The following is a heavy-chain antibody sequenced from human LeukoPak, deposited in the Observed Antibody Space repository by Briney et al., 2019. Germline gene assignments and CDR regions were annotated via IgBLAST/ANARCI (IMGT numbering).Heavy chain of an antibody. CDR2: ISYDGSNK. J-gene: IGHJ4*02. CDR3: ARVLWFGEPSDS. CDR1: GFTFSSYA. V-gene: IGHV3-30*04. Sequence: GGSLRLSCAASGFTFSSYAMHWVRQAPGKGLEWVAVISYDGSNKYYADSVKGRFTISRDNSKNTLYLQMNSLRAEDTAVYYCARVLWFGEPSDSWGQGTLVTVSS. D-gene: IGHD3-10*01.